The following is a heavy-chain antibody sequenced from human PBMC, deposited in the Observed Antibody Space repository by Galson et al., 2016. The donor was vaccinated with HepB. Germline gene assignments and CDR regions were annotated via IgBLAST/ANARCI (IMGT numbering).Heavy chain of an antibody. V-gene: IGHV2-70*01. J-gene: IGHJ4*02. D-gene: IGHD6-19*01. CDR1: GFSLSTSGMC. CDR3: ARIPGSVAGHFDY. Sequence: PALVTPTQTLTLTCTVSGFSLSTSGMCVSWIRQPPGKALEWLALIDWDDDKFYSTSLETRLSISRDTSKNQVVLTMTNMDPVDTATYFCARIPGSVAGHFDYWGQGTLVTVSS. CDR2: IDWDDDK.